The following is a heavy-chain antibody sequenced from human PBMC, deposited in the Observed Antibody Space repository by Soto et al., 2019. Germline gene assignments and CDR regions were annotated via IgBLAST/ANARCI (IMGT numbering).Heavy chain of an antibody. D-gene: IGHD6-6*01. CDR1: GFTFSSYA. J-gene: IGHJ4*02. CDR3: AKGGIAARPWYRWKMFDY. Sequence: EVQLLESGGGLVQPGGSLRLSCAASGFTFSSYAMSWVRQAPGKGLEWVSAISGSGGSTYYADSVKGRFTISRDNSKNTLYLQMNSLRAEDTAVYYCAKGGIAARPWYRWKMFDYWGQGTLVTVSS. CDR2: ISGSGGST. V-gene: IGHV3-23*01.